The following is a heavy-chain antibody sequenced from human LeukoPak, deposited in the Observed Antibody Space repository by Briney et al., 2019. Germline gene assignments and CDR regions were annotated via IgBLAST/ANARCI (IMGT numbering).Heavy chain of an antibody. CDR2: IIPIFGTA. Sequence: SVKVSCKASGGTFSSYAMSWVRQAPGQGLEWMGRIIPIFGTANYAQKFQGRVTITTDESTSTAYMELSSLRSEDTAVYYCASGDPKPISSSGGYYDFWSGYWPYYYYYMDVWGKGTTVTVSS. CDR1: GGTFSSYA. D-gene: IGHD3-3*01. J-gene: IGHJ6*03. V-gene: IGHV1-69*05. CDR3: ASGDPKPISSSGGYYDFWSGYWPYYYYYMDV.